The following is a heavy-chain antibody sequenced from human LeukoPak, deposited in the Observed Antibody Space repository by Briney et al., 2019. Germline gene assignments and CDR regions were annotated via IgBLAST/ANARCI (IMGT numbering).Heavy chain of an antibody. CDR1: GFIFSSYE. CDR2: ISSSATTI. Sequence: GGSLRLSCAASGFIFSSYEMTWVRQAPGKGLEWVAYISSSATTIYYADSVKGRFTISRDNAKNSLYLQMNSLRAEDTAVYYCARDPYSGTYGNTYYYYMDVWGKGTTVTISS. J-gene: IGHJ6*03. D-gene: IGHD1-26*01. V-gene: IGHV3-48*03. CDR3: ARDPYSGTYGNTYYYYMDV.